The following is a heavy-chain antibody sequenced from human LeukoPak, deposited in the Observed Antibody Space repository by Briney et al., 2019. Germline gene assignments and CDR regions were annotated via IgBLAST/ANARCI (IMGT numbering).Heavy chain of an antibody. V-gene: IGHV4-34*01. CDR1: GGSFSGYY. CDR3: AIESLLYSSGLP. J-gene: IGHJ5*02. CDR2: INHSGST. D-gene: IGHD6-19*01. Sequence: PSETLSLTCAVYGGSFSGYYWSWIRQPPGKGLEWIGEINHSGSTNYNPSLKSRATISVDTSKNQFSLKLSSVTAADTAVYYCAIESLLYSSGLPWGQGTLVTVSS.